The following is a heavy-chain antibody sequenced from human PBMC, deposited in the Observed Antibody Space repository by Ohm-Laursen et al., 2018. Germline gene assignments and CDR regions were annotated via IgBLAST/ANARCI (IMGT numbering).Heavy chain of an antibody. J-gene: IGHJ4*02. CDR3: AGGTGWTESD. Sequence: SLRLSCAASGFTFRSYWMNWVRQAPGKGPEWVANIKQDGSEKNYVDSVKGRFTISRDNAENSLYLQMNSQRAEDTAVYYCAGGTGWTESDWGQGTLVTVSS. CDR1: GFTFRSYW. D-gene: IGHD1-14*01. CDR2: IKQDGSEK. V-gene: IGHV3-7*04.